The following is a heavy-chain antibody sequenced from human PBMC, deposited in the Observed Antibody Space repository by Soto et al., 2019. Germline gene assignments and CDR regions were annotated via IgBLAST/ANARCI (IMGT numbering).Heavy chain of an antibody. V-gene: IGHV4-59*08. J-gene: IGHJ4*02. CDR2: IYSSGNT. CDR1: GGSISSYY. D-gene: IGHD3-9*01. CDR3: AKQYYDILTGYHYYFDS. Sequence: SETLSLTCTVSGGSISSYYWSWIRQPPGKGLEWIGYIYSSGNTNYNPSLKSRLTMSVDTSKNQLSLKLSSVTAADTALYYCAKQYYDILTGYHYYFDSWGQGTLVTVSS.